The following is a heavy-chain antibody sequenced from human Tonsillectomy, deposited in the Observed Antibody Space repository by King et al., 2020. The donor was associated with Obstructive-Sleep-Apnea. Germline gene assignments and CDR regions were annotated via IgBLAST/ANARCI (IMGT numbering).Heavy chain of an antibody. V-gene: IGHV4-59*01. J-gene: IGHJ3*02. CDR2: IYYSGST. Sequence: QLQESGPGLVKPSETLSLTCTVSGGSISSYYWSWIRQPPGKGLEWIGYIYYSGSTNYNPSLKSRVTISVDTSKNQFSLKLSSVTAADTAVYYCARGLPRGAFDIWGQGTMVTVSS. CDR3: ARGLPRGAFDI. CDR1: GGSISSYY.